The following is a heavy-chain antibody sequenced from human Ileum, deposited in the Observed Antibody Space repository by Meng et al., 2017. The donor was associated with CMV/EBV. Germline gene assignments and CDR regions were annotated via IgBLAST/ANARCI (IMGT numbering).Heavy chain of an antibody. Sequence: QVQLVQSGAEVKKPGASVKVSCKASGYTFTSYAMHWVRQATGQRLEWMGWINTGNDNTKYSQKFQGRVTFTRYTSASTAYMELSSLRSEDTAVYFCAIYPSGYYYKFWGQGTLVTVSS. D-gene: IGHD3-22*01. J-gene: IGHJ4*02. CDR2: INTGNDNT. V-gene: IGHV1-3*04. CDR3: AIYPSGYYYKF. CDR1: GYTFTSYA.